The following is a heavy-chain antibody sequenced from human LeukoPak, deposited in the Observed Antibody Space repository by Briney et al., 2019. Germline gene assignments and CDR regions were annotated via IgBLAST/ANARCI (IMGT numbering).Heavy chain of an antibody. V-gene: IGHV3-74*01. D-gene: IGHD3-16*01. CDR3: ARAGAYRFDY. CDR1: GFTFTDYW. CDR2: INTDTRGT. Sequence: GGSLRLSCAASGFTFTDYWMHWVRQAPGKGVVWVSIINTDTRGTYYADSVKGRFTISRDNAKNTLSLQMNSLRAEDTAVYYCARAGAYRFDYWGQGTLVTVSS. J-gene: IGHJ4*02.